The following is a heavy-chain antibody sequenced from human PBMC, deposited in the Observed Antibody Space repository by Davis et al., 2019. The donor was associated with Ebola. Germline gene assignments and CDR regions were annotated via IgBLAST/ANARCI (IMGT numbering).Heavy chain of an antibody. CDR2: MNPNSGNT. CDR3: ARGGTYYYDSSGYYYYMDV. Sequence: ASVKVSCKASGYTFTSYDINWVRQATGQGLEWMGWMNPNSGNTGYAQKFQGRVTITRNTSISTTYMELSSLRSEDTAVYYCARGGTYYYDSSGYYYYMDVWGKGTTVTVSS. CDR1: GYTFTSYD. J-gene: IGHJ6*03. V-gene: IGHV1-8*03. D-gene: IGHD3-22*01.